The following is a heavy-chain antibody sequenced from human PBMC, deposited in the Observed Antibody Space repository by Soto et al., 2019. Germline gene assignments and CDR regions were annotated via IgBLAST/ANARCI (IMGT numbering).Heavy chain of an antibody. CDR2: IYSVGNS. CDR1: GFTVSSNY. CDR3: ARENYYGSGMGAFDI. Sequence: GGSLRLSCAASGFTVSSNYMSWVRQAPGKGLEWVSVIYSVGNSYYADSVKGRFTISRDNSKNTLYLQMNSLRVEDTAVYYCARENYYGSGMGAFDIWGQGTVVTVSS. J-gene: IGHJ3*02. V-gene: IGHV3-66*01. D-gene: IGHD3-10*01.